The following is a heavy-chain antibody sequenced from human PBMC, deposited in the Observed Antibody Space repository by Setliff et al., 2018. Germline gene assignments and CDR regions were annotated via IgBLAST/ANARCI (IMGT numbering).Heavy chain of an antibody. CDR1: GFTFTSSA. V-gene: IGHV1-58*02. J-gene: IGHJ5*02. Sequence: SVKVSCKASGFTFTSSAMQWVRQARGQRLEWIGWIVVGSGNTNYAQKFQERVTITRDMSTSTAYMELSSLRSEDTAVYYCAKEGFMGDGDYVITEGWFDPWGQGTLVTVSS. D-gene: IGHD4-17*01. CDR3: AKEGFMGDGDYVITEGWFDP. CDR2: IVVGSGNT.